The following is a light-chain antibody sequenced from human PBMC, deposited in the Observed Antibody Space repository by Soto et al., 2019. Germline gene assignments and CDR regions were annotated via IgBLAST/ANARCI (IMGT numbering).Light chain of an antibody. CDR2: DAS. J-gene: IGKJ3*01. Sequence: EIVITQSPSTLSVSQGERASLSCRASQSVSSYLAWYQQKPGQAPRLLIYDASNRATGIPARFSGSGSGTDFTLTISSLEPEDFAVYYCQQRSNWPGTFGPGTKVDIK. V-gene: IGKV3-11*01. CDR1: QSVSSY. CDR3: QQRSNWPGT.